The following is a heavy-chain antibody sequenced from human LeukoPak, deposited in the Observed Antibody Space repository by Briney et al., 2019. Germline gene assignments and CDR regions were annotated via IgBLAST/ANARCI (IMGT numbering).Heavy chain of an antibody. CDR2: INPNSGDT. CDR1: GYTFTDHY. V-gene: IGHV1-2*02. CDR3: ARDQGNYFDP. D-gene: IGHD1-7*01. J-gene: IGHJ5*02. Sequence: ASVKVSCKASGYTFTDHYIQWVRQAPGQGLEWMGWINPNSGDTNYARKFQGRVTLSRDTSISTAFMDLSRLTSDDTAVYYCARDQGNYFDPWGQGTLVTVSS.